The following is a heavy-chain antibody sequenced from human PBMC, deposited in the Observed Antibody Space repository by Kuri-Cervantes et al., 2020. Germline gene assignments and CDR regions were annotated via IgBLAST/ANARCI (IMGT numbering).Heavy chain of an antibody. D-gene: IGHD6-13*01. CDR3: ARPMDRRSSSWYVGLDY. CDR1: GGTFSSYA. Sequence: ASVKVSCKASGGTFSSYAISWVRQAPGQGLEWMGWISAYNGNTNYAQKFQGRVTMTRNTSISTAYMELSSLRSEDTAVYYCARPMDRRSSSWYVGLDYWGQGTLVTVSS. V-gene: IGHV1-8*02. CDR2: ISAYNGNT. J-gene: IGHJ4*02.